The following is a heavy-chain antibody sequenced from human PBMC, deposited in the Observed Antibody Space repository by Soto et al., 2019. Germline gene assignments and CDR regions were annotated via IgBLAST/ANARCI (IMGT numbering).Heavy chain of an antibody. V-gene: IGHV3-11*01. CDR1: GFTFSDYY. D-gene: IGHD6-13*01. Sequence: LRLSCAASGFTFSDYYMSWIRQAPGKGLEWVSYISSSGSTIYYADSVKGRFTISRDNAKNSLYLQMNSLRAEDTAVYYCARATLIAAAGYDYWGQGTLVTVSS. CDR2: ISSSGSTI. CDR3: ARATLIAAAGYDY. J-gene: IGHJ4*02.